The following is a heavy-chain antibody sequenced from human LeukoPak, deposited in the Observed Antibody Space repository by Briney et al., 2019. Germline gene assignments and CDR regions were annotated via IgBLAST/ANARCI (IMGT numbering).Heavy chain of an antibody. Sequence: ASVKVSCKASGYTFTSYDINWVRQATGQGLEWMGWMNPNSGNTGYAQKFQGRVTMTRNTSISTAYMELSSLRSEDTAVYYCARVAGGFYCSGGSCYSIDYGMDVWDQGTTVTVSS. V-gene: IGHV1-8*01. CDR2: MNPNSGNT. CDR1: GYTFTSYD. J-gene: IGHJ6*02. D-gene: IGHD2-15*01. CDR3: ARVAGGFYCSGGSCYSIDYGMDV.